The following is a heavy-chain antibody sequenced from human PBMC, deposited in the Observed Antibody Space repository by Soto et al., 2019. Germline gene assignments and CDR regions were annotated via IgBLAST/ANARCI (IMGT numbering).Heavy chain of an antibody. J-gene: IGHJ5*02. CDR3: AGHDYSTNWFDP. CDR1: GGPINSPDYY. Sequence: SETLSLTCNVSGGPINSPDYYWSWIRQSPGKGLEWIGYLYFNGGTQYNPSLRTPVSMSLDTSKKHFSLKLSSVTAADTAVYFCAGHDYSTNWFDPWGQGTLVTVSS. D-gene: IGHD4-4*01. CDR2: LYFNGGT. V-gene: IGHV4-30-4*01.